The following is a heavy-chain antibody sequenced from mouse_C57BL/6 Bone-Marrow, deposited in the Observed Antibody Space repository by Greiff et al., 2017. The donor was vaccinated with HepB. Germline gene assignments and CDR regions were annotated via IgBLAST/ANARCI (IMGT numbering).Heavy chain of an antibody. CDR3: ARFLLFYAMDY. V-gene: IGHV1-63*01. J-gene: IGHJ4*01. CDR1: GYTFTNYW. D-gene: IGHD2-1*01. Sequence: VKLMESGAELVRPGTSVKMSCKASGYTFTNYWIGWAKQRPGHGLEWIGDIYPGGGYTNYNEKFKGKATLTADKSSSTAYMQFSSLTSEDSAIYYCARFLLFYAMDYWGQGTSVTVSS. CDR2: IYPGGGYT.